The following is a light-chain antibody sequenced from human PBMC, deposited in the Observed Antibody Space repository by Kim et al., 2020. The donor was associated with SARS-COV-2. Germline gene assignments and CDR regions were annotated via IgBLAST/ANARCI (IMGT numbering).Light chain of an antibody. J-gene: IGKJ5*01. CDR2: AAS. Sequence: ASVGDRVTITCRASQGIGSRLVWYQQKPEKAPKSLIYAASTLQSGVPSRFSGSGSGSDFTLTITSLQPEDSATYYCQQYNDYPITFGQETRLEIK. CDR3: QQYNDYPIT. V-gene: IGKV1D-16*01. CDR1: QGIGSR.